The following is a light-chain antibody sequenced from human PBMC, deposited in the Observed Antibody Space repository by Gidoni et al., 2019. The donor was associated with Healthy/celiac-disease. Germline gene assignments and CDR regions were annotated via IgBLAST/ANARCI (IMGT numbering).Light chain of an antibody. CDR1: QSVLYSSNNKNY. J-gene: IGKJ3*01. CDR2: WAS. CDR3: QQYYSTPFT. Sequence: DIVMTQSPDSLAVSLGERATINCKSSQSVLYSSNNKNYLAWYQQKPGQPPKLPIYWASTRESGVPDRFSGSGSATDFTLTISSLQAEDVAVYYCQQYYSTPFTFGPGTKVDIK. V-gene: IGKV4-1*01.